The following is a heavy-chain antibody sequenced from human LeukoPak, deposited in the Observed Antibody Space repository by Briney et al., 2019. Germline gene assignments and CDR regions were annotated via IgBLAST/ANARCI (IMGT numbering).Heavy chain of an antibody. CDR1: GDSISSYY. CDR2: IFHSGNT. V-gene: IGHV4-59*08. Sequence: PSETLSLTCIVSGDSISSYYWSWIRQPPGKGLEWIGYIFHSGNTNYNPSLKSRVTMSIDTSKNQFSLRLSSVTAADTAVYYCARQPHTIGAYYFDYWGPGTLVSVSS. D-gene: IGHD1-26*01. J-gene: IGHJ4*02. CDR3: ARQPHTIGAYYFDY.